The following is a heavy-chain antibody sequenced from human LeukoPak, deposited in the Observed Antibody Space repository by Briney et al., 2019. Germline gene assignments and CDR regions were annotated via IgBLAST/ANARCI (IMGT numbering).Heavy chain of an antibody. CDR2: IYYSGST. J-gene: IGHJ3*02. CDR1: GGSISSYY. V-gene: IGHV4-59*01. Sequence: SETLSLTCTVSGGSISSYYWSWIRQPPGKGLEWIAYIYYSGSTNYDPSLKSRVTISVDTSKNQFSLKLSSVTAADTAVYYCARSGYDSSGYYYVGDAFDIWGQGTMVTVSS. CDR3: ARSGYDSSGYYYVGDAFDI. D-gene: IGHD3-22*01.